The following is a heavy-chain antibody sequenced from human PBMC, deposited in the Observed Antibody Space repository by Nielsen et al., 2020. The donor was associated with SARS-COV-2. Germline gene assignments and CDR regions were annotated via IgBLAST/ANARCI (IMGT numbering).Heavy chain of an antibody. J-gene: IGHJ6*02. Sequence: GGSLRLSCGASGFTISSSFMSWVRQAAGKGLDWVSVIYTDGSTSHADSVKGRFTISRDNSKNTLYLQMNSLRAEDTAVYYCARDNRGRMDVWGQGTTVTVSS. V-gene: IGHV3-66*01. CDR3: ARDNRGRMDV. CDR2: IYTDGST. CDR1: GFTISSSF.